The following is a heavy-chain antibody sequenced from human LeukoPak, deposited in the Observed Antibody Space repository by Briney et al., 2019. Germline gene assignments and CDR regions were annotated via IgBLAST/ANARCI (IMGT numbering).Heavy chain of an antibody. CDR3: AKDPETYSSRWFDS. V-gene: IGHV3-23*01. CDR1: GFTFSNSA. Sequence: PGGSLRLSCAASGFTFSNSAMSWVRQAPGKGLEWVSAITGSGGSTYYADSVKGRFTISRDNSKNTLHLHLNSLRVEDTAVYYCAKDPETYSSRWFDSWGQGTLVTVSS. D-gene: IGHD2-21*01. J-gene: IGHJ5*01. CDR2: ITGSGGST.